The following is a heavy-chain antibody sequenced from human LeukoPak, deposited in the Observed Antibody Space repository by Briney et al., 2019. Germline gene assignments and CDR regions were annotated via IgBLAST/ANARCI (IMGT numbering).Heavy chain of an antibody. Sequence: GESLRLSCAVSGFTFSDYYMSWVRQAPGKGLEWVSAISGSGGSTYYADSVKGRFTISRDNSKNTLYLQMNSLRAEDTAVYYCARTLYDYVWGSPYMDVWGKGTTVTVSS. CDR2: ISGSGGST. CDR3: ARTLYDYVWGSPYMDV. CDR1: GFTFSDYY. D-gene: IGHD3-16*01. V-gene: IGHV3-23*01. J-gene: IGHJ6*03.